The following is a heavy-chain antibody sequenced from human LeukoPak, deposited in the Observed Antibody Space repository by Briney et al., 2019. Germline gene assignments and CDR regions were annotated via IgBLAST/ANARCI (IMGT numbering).Heavy chain of an antibody. V-gene: IGHV3-23*01. CDR3: AKEYYYDSSGYYSPLDC. Sequence: GGSLRLSCAASGDTFSSYAMRWVRQVPGKGLEWVSTISGSGGSTYYADSVKGRFTISRDNSKNTLSLQMNSLRTEDTAIYYCAKEYYYDSSGYYSPLDCWGQGTLITVSS. D-gene: IGHD3-22*01. CDR1: GDTFSSYA. CDR2: ISGSGGST. J-gene: IGHJ4*02.